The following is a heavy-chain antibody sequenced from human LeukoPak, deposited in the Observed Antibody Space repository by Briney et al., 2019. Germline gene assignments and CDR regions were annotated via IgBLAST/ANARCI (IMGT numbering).Heavy chain of an antibody. V-gene: IGHV1-8*01. D-gene: IGHD3-9*01. J-gene: IGHJ4*02. CDR3: ARGVPYYDILTGYYLLDY. Sequence: ASVKVSCKASGYTFTSYDINWVRQATGQGLEWMGWMNPNSGNTGYAQKFQGRVTMTRNTSISTAYMELSSLRSEDTAVYYCARGVPYYDILTGYYLLDYWGQGTLVTVSS. CDR2: MNPNSGNT. CDR1: GYTFTSYD.